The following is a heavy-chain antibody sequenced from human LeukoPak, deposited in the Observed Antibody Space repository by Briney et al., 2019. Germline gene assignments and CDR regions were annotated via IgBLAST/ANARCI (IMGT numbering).Heavy chain of an antibody. CDR2: ISYDGNNN. Sequence: PGGSLRLSCTASGFTFSNYGMHWVRQAPGKGLEWMATISYDGNNNYYTYSVKGRFTVSRDNSKNTLYLQMNSLRGEDTGVYYCAKGFRTAVVTPFDYWGRGTLVTVSS. CDR3: AKGFRTAVVTPFDY. V-gene: IGHV3-30*18. D-gene: IGHD4-23*01. J-gene: IGHJ4*02. CDR1: GFTFSNYG.